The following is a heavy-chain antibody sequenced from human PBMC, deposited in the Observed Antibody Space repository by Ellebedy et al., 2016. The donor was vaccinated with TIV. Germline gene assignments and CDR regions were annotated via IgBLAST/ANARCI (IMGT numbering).Heavy chain of an antibody. CDR1: GFTFSNYW. CDR3: AKDVIVSTASNFDY. J-gene: IGHJ4*02. CDR2: INRDGSSA. V-gene: IGHV3-74*01. Sequence: GESLKISCAASGFTFSNYWIHWVRQAPGKGLVWLSRINRDGSSANYADSVKGRFTISRDNSKNTVYLQMNSLRAEDTAVYYCAKDVIVSTASNFDYWGQGTLVTVSS. D-gene: IGHD5/OR15-5a*01.